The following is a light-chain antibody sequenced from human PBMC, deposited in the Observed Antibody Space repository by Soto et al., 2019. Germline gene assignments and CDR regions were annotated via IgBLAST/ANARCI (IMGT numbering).Light chain of an antibody. J-gene: IGLJ1*01. CDR1: SSYVGGYTY. CDR2: EVS. Sequence: QSALTQPASVSGSPGRPIPISCTGPSSYVGGYTYVSWYQQHPGKVPKLMIYEVSNRPSGVVNRFSGSKSGNTASLTISGLQAEGEADYYCSSFTSSSTQVFGTGTKVTVL. CDR3: SSFTSSSTQV. V-gene: IGLV2-14*01.